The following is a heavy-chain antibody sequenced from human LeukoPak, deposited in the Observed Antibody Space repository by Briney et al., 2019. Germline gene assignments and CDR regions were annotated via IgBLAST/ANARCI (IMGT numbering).Heavy chain of an antibody. CDR3: ATQGGYSSGCGY. J-gene: IGHJ4*02. CDR2: ISSSGSTI. V-gene: IGHV3-48*03. Sequence: GGSLRLSCAASGFTFSSYEMNWVRQAPGKGLEWVSYISSSGSTIYYADSVKGRFTISRDNAKNSLYLQMNSLRAEDTAVYYCATQGGYSSGCGYWGQGTLVTVSS. D-gene: IGHD6-19*01. CDR1: GFTFSSYE.